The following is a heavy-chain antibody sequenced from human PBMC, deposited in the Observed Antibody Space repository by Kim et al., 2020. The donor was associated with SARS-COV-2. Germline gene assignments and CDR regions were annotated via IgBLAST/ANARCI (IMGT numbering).Heavy chain of an antibody. CDR2: IYSGGST. V-gene: IGHV3-66*01. J-gene: IGHJ4*02. D-gene: IGHD2-2*01. CDR1: GFTVSSNY. CDR3: ARGLGIVVPAALDY. Sequence: GGSLRLSCAASGFTVSSNYMSWVRQAPGKGLEWVSVIYSGGSTYYADSVKGRFTISRDNSKTTLYLQMNSLRAEDTAVYYCARGLGIVVPAALDYWGQGTLVTVSS.